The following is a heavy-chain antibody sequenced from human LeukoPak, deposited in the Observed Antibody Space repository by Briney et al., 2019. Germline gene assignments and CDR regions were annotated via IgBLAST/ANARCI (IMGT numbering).Heavy chain of an antibody. Sequence: PGGSLRLSCAASGFTFSSYDMHWVRQGTGKSLEWVSAIGTAGNTNYAGSVKGRFTISREYAKNSLYLQMNSLRAGDTAVYYCARVRSDSSGWYHVLDWGQGTLVTVSS. D-gene: IGHD6-19*01. CDR3: ARVRSDSSGWYHVLD. CDR2: IGTAGNT. V-gene: IGHV3-13*01. CDR1: GFTFSSYD. J-gene: IGHJ4*02.